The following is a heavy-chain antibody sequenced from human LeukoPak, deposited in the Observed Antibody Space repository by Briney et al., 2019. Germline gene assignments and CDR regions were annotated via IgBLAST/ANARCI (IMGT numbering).Heavy chain of an antibody. D-gene: IGHD3-10*01. CDR2: ISYDGSNK. CDR1: GFTFSSYG. Sequence: GGSLRLSCAASGFTFSSYGMHWVRQAPGKGLEWVAVISYDGSNKYYADSVKGRFTISRDNAKNSLYLQMNSLRAEDTALYYCAKDIAAMVRGAFDYWGQGTLVTVSS. J-gene: IGHJ4*02. V-gene: IGHV3-30*18. CDR3: AKDIAAMVRGAFDY.